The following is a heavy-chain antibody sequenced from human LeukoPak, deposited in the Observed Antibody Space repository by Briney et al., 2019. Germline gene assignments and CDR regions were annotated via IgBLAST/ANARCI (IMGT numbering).Heavy chain of an antibody. Sequence: ASVKVSCKASGYTFTSYGISWVRQATGQGLEWMGWMNPNSGNTGYAQKFQGRVTMTRNTSISTAYMELSSLRSEDTAVYYCARGIAVAGTNYWGQGTLVTVSS. CDR2: MNPNSGNT. J-gene: IGHJ4*02. CDR3: ARGIAVAGTNY. CDR1: GYTFTSYG. D-gene: IGHD6-19*01. V-gene: IGHV1-8*02.